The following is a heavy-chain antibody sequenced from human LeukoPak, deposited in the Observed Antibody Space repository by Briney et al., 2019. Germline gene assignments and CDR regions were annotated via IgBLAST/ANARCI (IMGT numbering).Heavy chain of an antibody. Sequence: SETLSLTCTVSGGSISSYYWSWIRQPPGKGLEWIGYIYYSGSTNYNPSLKSRVTISVDTSKNQFSLKLSSVTAADTAVYHCARLMTFRFLEWHIDYWGQGTLVTVSS. V-gene: IGHV4-59*01. CDR2: IYYSGST. J-gene: IGHJ4*02. CDR3: ARLMTFRFLEWHIDY. CDR1: GGSISSYY. D-gene: IGHD3-3*01.